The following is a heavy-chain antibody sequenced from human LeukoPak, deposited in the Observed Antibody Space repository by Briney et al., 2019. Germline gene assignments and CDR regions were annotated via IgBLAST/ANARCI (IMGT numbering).Heavy chain of an antibody. CDR3: ARGPPRYTSY. CDR2: INHSGST. Sequence: SETLSLTCAVYGGSFSGYCWSWIRQPPGKGLEWIGEINHSGSTNYNPSLKSRVTISVDTSKNQFSLKLSSVTAADTAVYYCARGPPRYTSYWGQGALVIVSS. D-gene: IGHD5-18*01. CDR1: GGSFSGYC. J-gene: IGHJ4*02. V-gene: IGHV4-34*01.